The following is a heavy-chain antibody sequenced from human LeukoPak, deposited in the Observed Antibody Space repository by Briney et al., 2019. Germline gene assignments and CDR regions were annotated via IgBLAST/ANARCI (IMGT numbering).Heavy chain of an antibody. CDR3: ARDLPHPLYDNWFDP. V-gene: IGHV1-69*13. D-gene: IGHD5/OR15-5a*01. CDR2: IIPIFGTA. CDR1: GGTFSSYA. Sequence: GASVKVSCKASGGTFSSYAISWVRQAPGQGLEWMGGIIPIFGTANYAQKFQGRVTITADESTSTAYMELSSLRSEDTAVYYCARDLPHPLYDNWFDPWGQGTLVTVSS. J-gene: IGHJ5*02.